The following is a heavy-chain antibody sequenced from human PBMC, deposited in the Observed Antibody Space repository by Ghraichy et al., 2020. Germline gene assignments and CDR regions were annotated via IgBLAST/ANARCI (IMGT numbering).Heavy chain of an antibody. J-gene: IGHJ1*01. Sequence: SETPSLTCAVYGGSFSGYYWSWIRQPPGKGLEWIGEINHSGSTNYNPSLKSRVTISVDTSKNQFSLKLSSVTAADTAVYYCARGIPYDGDFRYFQHWGQGTLVTVSS. CDR2: INHSGST. D-gene: IGHD4-17*01. CDR3: ARGIPYDGDFRYFQH. V-gene: IGHV4-34*01. CDR1: GGSFSGYY.